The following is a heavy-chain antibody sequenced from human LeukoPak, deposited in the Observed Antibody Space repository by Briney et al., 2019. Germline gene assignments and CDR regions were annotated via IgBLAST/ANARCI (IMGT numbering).Heavy chain of an antibody. CDR1: GYTFTGYY. Sequence: ASVTVSCKASGYTFTGYYMHWVRQAPGQGVEWMGWINPNSGGTNYAQKFQGRVTMTRDTSISTAYMELSRLRSDDTAVYYCAREGEYSSSGYFDYWGQGTLVTVSS. V-gene: IGHV1-2*02. D-gene: IGHD6-6*01. J-gene: IGHJ4*02. CDR2: INPNSGGT. CDR3: AREGEYSSSGYFDY.